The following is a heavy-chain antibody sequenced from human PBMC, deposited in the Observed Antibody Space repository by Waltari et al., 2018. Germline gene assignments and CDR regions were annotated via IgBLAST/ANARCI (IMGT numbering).Heavy chain of an antibody. CDR3: ARGGLPQGGY. CDR1: GYTFTGYY. V-gene: IGHV1-2*02. D-gene: IGHD3-16*01. Sequence: QVQLVQSGAEVKKPGASVKVSCKASGYTFTGYYMHWVRQAPGQGLEWRGGNDPNSGGTNFAAEFQGKGTMTRDTSHSTAYLERGRRGSDDTAVYYCARGGLPQGGYWGQGTLVTVSS. CDR2: NDPNSGGT. J-gene: IGHJ4*02.